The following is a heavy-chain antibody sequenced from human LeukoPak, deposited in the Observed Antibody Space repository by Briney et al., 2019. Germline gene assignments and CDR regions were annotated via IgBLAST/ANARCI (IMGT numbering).Heavy chain of an antibody. CDR3: ARRGSIFEDSEWRTAFDL. D-gene: IGHD3-9*01. Sequence: LSETLSLTCTVSGGSISSYYWSWIRQPPGKGLEWIGYIYYSGSTNYNPSLKSRVTISVDTSKNQFSLKLSSVTAADTAVYYCARRGSIFEDSEWRTAFDLWGQGTMVIVSS. CDR2: IYYSGST. CDR1: GGSISSYY. V-gene: IGHV4-59*12. J-gene: IGHJ3*01.